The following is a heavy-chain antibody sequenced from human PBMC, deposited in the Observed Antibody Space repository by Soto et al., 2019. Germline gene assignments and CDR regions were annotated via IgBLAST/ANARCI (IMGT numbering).Heavy chain of an antibody. D-gene: IGHD1-7*01. CDR3: ARGPHVVTGTQTTYFDY. CDR2: ISSSSSTI. V-gene: IGHV3-48*01. Sequence: GGSLRLSCAASGFTFSSYSMNWVRQAPGKGLEWVSYISSSSSTIYYADSVKGRFTISRDNAKNSLYLQMNSLRAEDTAVYYCARGPHVVTGTQTTYFDYWGQGTLVTVSS. CDR1: GFTFSSYS. J-gene: IGHJ4*02.